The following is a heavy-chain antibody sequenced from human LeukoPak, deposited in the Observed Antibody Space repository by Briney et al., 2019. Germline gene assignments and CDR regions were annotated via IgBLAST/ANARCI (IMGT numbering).Heavy chain of an antibody. J-gene: IGHJ4*02. CDR1: GYTFTSYG. D-gene: IGHD4/OR15-4a*01. CDR2: INPHSGVT. Sequence: ASVKVSCKASGYTFTSYGISWVRQAPGQGLEWMGYINPHSGVTSFPQKFQGRVTLSTDTSISAAYMELSSLISDDTAMYYCVREGNEVLTKNFDHWGQGALVTVSS. CDR3: VREGNEVLTKNFDH. V-gene: IGHV1-18*01.